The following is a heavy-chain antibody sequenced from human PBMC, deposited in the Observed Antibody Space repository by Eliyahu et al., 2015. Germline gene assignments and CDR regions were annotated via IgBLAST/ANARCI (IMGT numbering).Heavy chain of an antibody. D-gene: IGHD3-3*01. CDR3: ARYDFWSGRYREGYFDY. V-gene: IGHV2-26*01. CDR1: GFSLNNARVG. Sequence: QVTLKESGPVLVKPTETLTLTCTVSGFSLNNARVGVSWIRQPPGKALEWLAHIFSNDDKSYSTSLKSRLTISKDTSKSQVVLTLTNMNPVDTATYYCARYDFWSGRYREGYFDYWGQGTLVTVSS. CDR2: IFSNDDK. J-gene: IGHJ4*02.